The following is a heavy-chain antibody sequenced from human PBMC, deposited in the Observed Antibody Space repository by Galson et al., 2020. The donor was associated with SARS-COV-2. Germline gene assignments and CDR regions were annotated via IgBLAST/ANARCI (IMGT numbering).Heavy chain of an antibody. D-gene: IGHD6-13*01. Sequence: ASETLSLTCTVSGASITSYHWCWIRQSPGRGLEWIGCVYYSGTTNDNPSLKSRVTISVDTSKNQFSLKLTSMTAADTAVYYCARDMSGGYNWFDPWGQGTLVTVSS. CDR3: ARDMSGGYNWFDP. CDR2: VYYSGTT. CDR1: GASITSYH. V-gene: IGHV4-59*01. J-gene: IGHJ5*02.